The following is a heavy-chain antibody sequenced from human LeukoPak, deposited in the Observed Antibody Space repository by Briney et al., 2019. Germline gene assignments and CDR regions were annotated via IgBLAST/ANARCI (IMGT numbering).Heavy chain of an antibody. CDR3: AKDPRPVVVVAASWFDP. V-gene: IGHV3-23*01. J-gene: IGHJ5*02. D-gene: IGHD2-15*01. CDR1: GFTYSSYA. CDR2: ISGSGGST. Sequence: GGSLRLSCAASGFTYSSYAMSWVRQAPGKGLEWVSAISGSGGSTYYADSVKGRFTISRDNSKNTLYLQMNSLRAEDTAVYYCAKDPRPVVVVAASWFDPWGQGTLVTVSS.